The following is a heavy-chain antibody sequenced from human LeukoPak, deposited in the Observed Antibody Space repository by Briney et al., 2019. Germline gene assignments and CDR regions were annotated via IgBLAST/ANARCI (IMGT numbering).Heavy chain of an antibody. Sequence: SVKVSCKASGGTFSSYAISWVRQAPGQGLEWMGGIIPIFGTANYAQKFQGRVTITADESTSTAYMELSSLRSEDTAVYYCARTFEAAGRRHFDYWGQGTPVTVSS. CDR2: IIPIFGTA. CDR1: GGTFSSYA. CDR3: ARTFEAAGRRHFDY. V-gene: IGHV1-69*13. D-gene: IGHD6-13*01. J-gene: IGHJ4*02.